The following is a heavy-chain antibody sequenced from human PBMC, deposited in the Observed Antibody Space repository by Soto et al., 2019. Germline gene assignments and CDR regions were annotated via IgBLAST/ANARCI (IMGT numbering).Heavy chain of an antibody. J-gene: IGHJ6*02. D-gene: IGHD4-17*01. Sequence: QITLKESGPTLGKPTQTLTLACTFYGFSLSTSGVGVGWIRQPPGRALEWLALIYWDDDKRYSPSLKSRHTNTKDTSKNQVVLTMTNMDPVDTATYYCAHSDYGDRDYYGMDVWGQGTTVTVSS. CDR2: IYWDDDK. V-gene: IGHV2-5*02. CDR3: AHSDYGDRDYYGMDV. CDR1: GFSLSTSGVG.